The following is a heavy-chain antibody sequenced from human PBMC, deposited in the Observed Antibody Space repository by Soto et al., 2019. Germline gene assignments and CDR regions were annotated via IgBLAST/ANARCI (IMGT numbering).Heavy chain of an antibody. CDR3: ARDDPNYFWILDP. Sequence: PSETLSLTCTVSGGSISSSSYYWGWIRQPPGKGLEWIGSNYYSGSTYYNPSLKSRVTISVDTSKNQFSLKLSSVTAADTAVYYCARDDPNYFWILDPWGQAPLVTVSS. J-gene: IGHJ5*02. CDR2: NYYSGST. D-gene: IGHD3-3*01. CDR1: GGSISSSSYY. V-gene: IGHV4-39*02.